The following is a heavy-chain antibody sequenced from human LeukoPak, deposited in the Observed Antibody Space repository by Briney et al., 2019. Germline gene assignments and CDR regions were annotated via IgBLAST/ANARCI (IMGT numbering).Heavy chain of an antibody. CDR2: IKQDGSEK. V-gene: IGHV3-7*01. J-gene: IGHJ4*02. Sequence: GGSLRLSCVASGFTFSSFWMSWVRQAPGKGLEWVANIKQDGSEKYYVDSVKDRFTISRDNGDILFLQMNSLRVEDTAVYYCARTYRRGYFDYWSQGTLVTVSS. D-gene: IGHD2-2*01. CDR1: GFTFSSFW. CDR3: ARTYRRGYFDY.